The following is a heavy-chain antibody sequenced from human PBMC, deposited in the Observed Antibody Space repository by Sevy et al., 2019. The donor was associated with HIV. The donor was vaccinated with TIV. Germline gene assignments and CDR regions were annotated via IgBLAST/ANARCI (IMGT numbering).Heavy chain of an antibody. J-gene: IGHJ5*02. CDR3: ARALNGYSSSWYELYWFDP. D-gene: IGHD6-13*01. CDR2: IYYSGST. CDR1: GGSISSYY. Sequence: SETLSLTCTVSGGSISSYYWSWIRQPPGKGLEWIGYIYYSGSTNYNPSLKSRVTISVDTSKNQFSLKLSSLTAADTAVYYCARALNGYSSSWYELYWFDPWGQGTLVTVSS. V-gene: IGHV4-59*01.